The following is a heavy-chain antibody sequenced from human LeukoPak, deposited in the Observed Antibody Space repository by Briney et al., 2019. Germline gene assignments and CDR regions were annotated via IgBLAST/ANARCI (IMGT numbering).Heavy chain of an antibody. CDR1: GFIVSSIY. D-gene: IGHD5-18*01. Sequence: PGGSLRLSCAASGFIVSSIYMSWVRQAPGKGLEWVSFISGGGDTYYADTVKGRFTICRDNAKNSLYLQMNSLRAEDTAVYYCVRGGGYNYVDPWGQGTLVTVSS. CDR3: VRGGGYNYVDP. V-gene: IGHV3-53*01. CDR2: ISGGGDT. J-gene: IGHJ5*02.